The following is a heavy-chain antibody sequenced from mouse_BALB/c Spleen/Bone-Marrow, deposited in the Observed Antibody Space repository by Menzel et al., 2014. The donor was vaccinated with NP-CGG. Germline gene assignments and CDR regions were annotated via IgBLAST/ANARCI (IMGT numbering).Heavy chain of an antibody. CDR3: ARLGYYGSFAY. V-gene: IGHV4-1*02. CDR1: GFDFSRYW. CDR2: INPDSNTI. Sequence: DVHLVESGGDLVQPGGSLKLSCAASGFDFSRYWMSWVRQAPGKGLEWIGEINPDSNTINYTPSLKDKFIISRDNAKNTLYLQMSKVRSEDTALYYCARLGYYGSFAYWGQGTLVTVSA. D-gene: IGHD1-2*01. J-gene: IGHJ3*01.